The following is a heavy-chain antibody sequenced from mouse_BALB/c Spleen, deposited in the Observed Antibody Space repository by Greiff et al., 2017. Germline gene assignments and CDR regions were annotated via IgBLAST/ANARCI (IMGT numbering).Heavy chain of an antibody. Sequence: EVMLVESGGGLVKPGGSLKLSCAASGFTFSSYAMSWVRQSPEKRLEWVAEISSGGSYTYYPDTVTGRFTISRDTAKNTLYLEMSSLRSEDTAMYYCARGGYGNFAMDNCGEGTSVTVSS. CDR2: ISSGGSYT. CDR1: GFTFSSYA. J-gene: IGHJ4*01. CDR3: ARGGYGNFAMDN. V-gene: IGHV5-9-4*01. D-gene: IGHD2-1*01.